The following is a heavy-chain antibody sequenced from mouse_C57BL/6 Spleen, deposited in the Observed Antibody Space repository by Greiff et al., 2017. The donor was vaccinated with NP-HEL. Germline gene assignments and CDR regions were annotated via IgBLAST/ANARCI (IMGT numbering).Heavy chain of an antibody. J-gene: IGHJ2*01. D-gene: IGHD1-1*01. V-gene: IGHV1-59*01. CDR3: ARPYYYGSSPYFDY. CDR1: GYTFTSYW. CDR2: IDPSDSYT. Sequence: QVQLQQPGAELVRPGTSVKLSCKASGYTFTSYWMHWVKQRPGQGLEWIGVIDPSDSYTNYNQKFKGKATLTVDTSSSTAYMQLSSLTSEDSAVYYCARPYYYGSSPYFDYWGQGTTLTVSS.